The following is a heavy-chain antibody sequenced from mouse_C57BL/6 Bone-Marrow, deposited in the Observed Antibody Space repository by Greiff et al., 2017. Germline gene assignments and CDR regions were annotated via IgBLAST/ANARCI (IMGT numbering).Heavy chain of an antibody. CDR3: AREGWLLLAY. D-gene: IGHD2-3*01. CDR1: GYTFTSYW. Sequence: QVQLKQPGAELVRPGSSVKLSCKASGYTFTSYWMHWVKQRPIQGLEWIGNIDPSDSENHYNQKFKDKATLTVDKSSSTAYMQLSSLTSEDSAVYYCAREGWLLLAYWGQGTLVTVSA. V-gene: IGHV1-52*01. J-gene: IGHJ3*01. CDR2: IDPSDSEN.